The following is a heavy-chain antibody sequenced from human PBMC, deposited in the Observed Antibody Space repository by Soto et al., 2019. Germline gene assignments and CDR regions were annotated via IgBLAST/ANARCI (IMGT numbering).Heavy chain of an antibody. Sequence: SETLSLTCTVSGDSISSNNYYWSWIRQPPGKGLEWIAYINYSGSTNYNPSLKSRVTISVDTSKNQLSLKLNSVTAADTAVYYCARQESGYARSHDYWGQGILVTVSS. J-gene: IGHJ4*02. CDR2: INYSGST. V-gene: IGHV4-61*01. CDR3: ARQESGYARSHDY. D-gene: IGHD5-12*01. CDR1: GDSISSNNYY.